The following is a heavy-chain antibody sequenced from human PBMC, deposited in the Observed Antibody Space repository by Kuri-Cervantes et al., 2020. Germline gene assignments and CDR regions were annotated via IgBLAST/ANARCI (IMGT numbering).Heavy chain of an antibody. Sequence: SETLSLTCTVSGVSISSHYWSWIRQPPGMGLEWIGYISHSGSTTYNPSLQSRVTISVDTSKNQCSLKVRSVTAADTAVYYCTRVRGKFASHDYWGQGILVTVSS. CDR2: ISHSGST. J-gene: IGHJ4*02. D-gene: IGHD1-14*01. V-gene: IGHV4-59*11. CDR3: TRVRGKFASHDY. CDR1: GVSISSHY.